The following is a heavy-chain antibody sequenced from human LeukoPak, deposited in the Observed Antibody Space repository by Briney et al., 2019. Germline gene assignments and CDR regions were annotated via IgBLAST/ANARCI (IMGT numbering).Heavy chain of an antibody. V-gene: IGHV3-23*01. D-gene: IGHD2-2*02. Sequence: GGSLRLSCAASGFTFSSYAMSWVRQAPGKGLEWVSDISGSGGSTYYADSVKGRFTISRDNSKNTLYLQMNSLRAEDTAVYYCAKDLRDCSSTSCYTNYYYGMDVWGQGTTVTVSS. J-gene: IGHJ6*02. CDR3: AKDLRDCSSTSCYTNYYYGMDV. CDR1: GFTFSSYA. CDR2: ISGSGGST.